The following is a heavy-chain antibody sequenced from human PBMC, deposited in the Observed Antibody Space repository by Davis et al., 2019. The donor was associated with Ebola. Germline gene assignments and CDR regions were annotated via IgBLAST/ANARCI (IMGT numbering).Heavy chain of an antibody. V-gene: IGHV3-7*03. CDR1: GFTFSDYW. Sequence: PGGSLRLSCAASGFTFSDYWMSWVRQPPGKGLEWVANIKRDGSEKYYVDSVKGRFTISRDNAKNSLYLRINSLRAEDTAVYYCARGSYVFDWWGQGTLVTVSS. CDR2: IKRDGSEK. D-gene: IGHD3-10*02. CDR3: ARGSYVFDW. J-gene: IGHJ4*02.